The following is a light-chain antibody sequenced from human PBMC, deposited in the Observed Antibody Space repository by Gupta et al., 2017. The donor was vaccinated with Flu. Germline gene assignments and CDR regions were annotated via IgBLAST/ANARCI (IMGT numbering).Light chain of an antibody. CDR2: GAS. Sequence: EIVMTQSPATLSVSPGEGATLSCRASQSVSTNLAWYQQRPGQAPRLLISGASTRATGIPDRFSGSGSGTDFTLTISSLQSEDFAVYFCQQYYKGPPITFGQGTXLGIK. V-gene: IGKV3-15*01. CDR1: QSVSTN. CDR3: QQYYKGPPIT. J-gene: IGKJ5*01.